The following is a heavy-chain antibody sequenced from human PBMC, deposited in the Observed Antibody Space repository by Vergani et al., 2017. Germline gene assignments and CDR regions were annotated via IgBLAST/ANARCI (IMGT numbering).Heavy chain of an antibody. V-gene: IGHV5-51*01. CDR1: AYSFTNYW. CDR2: ILPADSDT. Sequence: EVPLVQSGAEVKKPGESLKISCKCSAYSFTNYWIGWVRQMPGKGLEWIGIILPADSDTRYSPSFQGQVTISVDKSISTAYLQWSSLRASDTAMYYCARSDVRGYYYYWGQGTLVSVSS. CDR3: ARSDVRGYYYY. J-gene: IGHJ4*02. D-gene: IGHD3-22*01.